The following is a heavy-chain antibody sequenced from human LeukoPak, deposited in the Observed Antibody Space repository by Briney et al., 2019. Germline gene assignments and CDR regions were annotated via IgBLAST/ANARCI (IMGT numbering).Heavy chain of an antibody. CDR1: GFTFTNYA. CDR2: ISYDGSNK. CDR3: ARDWFGGYSSGYSTYYYYYMDV. V-gene: IGHV3-30*04. D-gene: IGHD3-22*01. J-gene: IGHJ6*03. Sequence: GGSLRLSCAASGFTFTNYAMTWVRQAPGKGLEWVAVISYDGSNKYYADSVKGRFTISRDNSKNTLYLQMNSLRAEDTAVYYCARDWFGGYSSGYSTYYYYYMDVWGKGTTVTVSS.